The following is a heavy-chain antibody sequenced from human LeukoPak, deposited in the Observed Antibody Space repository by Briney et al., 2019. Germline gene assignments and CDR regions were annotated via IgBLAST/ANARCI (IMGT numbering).Heavy chain of an antibody. V-gene: IGHV1-2*02. D-gene: IGHD2-2*01. CDR2: INPNSGAT. J-gene: IGHJ4*02. CDR1: GYTFTGYF. Sequence: ASVKVSCKASGYTFTGYFLNWVRQAPGQGLEWMGWINPNSGATNYAQKFQGRVTMTRDTSITTAYMELSSLRSDDTAVYYCAIKFVVPAALDYWGPGTVVTVSS. CDR3: AIKFVVPAALDY.